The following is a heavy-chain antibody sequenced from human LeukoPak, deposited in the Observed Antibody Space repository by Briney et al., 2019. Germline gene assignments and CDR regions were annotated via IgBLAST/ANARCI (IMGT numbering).Heavy chain of an antibody. Sequence: GGSLRLSCAASGFTVSSNYMSWVRQAPGKGLEWVSVIYSGGSTYYADSVKGRFTISRDNSKNTLYLQMNSLRAEDTAVYYCARLSYYYYMDVWGKGATVTVSS. J-gene: IGHJ6*03. CDR3: ARLSYYYYMDV. CDR1: GFTVSSNY. CDR2: IYSGGST. V-gene: IGHV3-53*01.